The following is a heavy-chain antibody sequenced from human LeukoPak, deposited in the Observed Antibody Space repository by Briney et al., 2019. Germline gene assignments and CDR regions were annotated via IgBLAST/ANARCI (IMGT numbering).Heavy chain of an antibody. CDR2: ISGSGGST. D-gene: IGHD5-18*01. CDR3: AKFGYGFYYYYYYMDV. Sequence: GGSLRLSCADSGFTFSSYAMSWVRQAPGKGLEWVSAISGSGGSTYYADSVKGRFTISRDNSKNTLYLQMNSLRAEDTAVYYCAKFGYGFYYYYYYMDVWGKGTTVTVSS. V-gene: IGHV3-23*01. J-gene: IGHJ6*03. CDR1: GFTFSSYA.